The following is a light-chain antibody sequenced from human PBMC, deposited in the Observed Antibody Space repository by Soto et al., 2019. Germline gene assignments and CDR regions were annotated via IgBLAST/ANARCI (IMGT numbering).Light chain of an antibody. Sequence: DIQMTQSPSSLSAYVGDRVTFACRASQNIRTYLHWYQQKPGKAPKLLIYAVSNLQSGVPSRFCGSGSGTYFTLTINNLQPEDFATYHCQQSASTPRTFGQGTKVEIK. J-gene: IGKJ1*01. CDR2: AVS. CDR3: QQSASTPRT. CDR1: QNIRTY. V-gene: IGKV1-39*01.